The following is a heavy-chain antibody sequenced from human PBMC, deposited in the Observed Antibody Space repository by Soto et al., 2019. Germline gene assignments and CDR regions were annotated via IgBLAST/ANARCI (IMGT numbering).Heavy chain of an antibody. J-gene: IGHJ6*02. Sequence: GESLTISCRCSGYSFTPYWIGWVRQLPGQGLEWMGVMFPGDSDTRYSPSFQGQVTMSADPSTNTAYLEWSSLKAADSAMYYCARVPDSSLGTMDVWGQGTTVTVSS. CDR3: ARVPDSSLGTMDV. D-gene: IGHD6-19*01. CDR1: GYSFTPYW. CDR2: MFPGDSDT. V-gene: IGHV5-51*01.